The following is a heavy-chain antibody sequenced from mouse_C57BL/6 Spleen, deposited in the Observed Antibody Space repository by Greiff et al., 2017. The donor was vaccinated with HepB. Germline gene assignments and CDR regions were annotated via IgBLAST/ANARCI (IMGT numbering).Heavy chain of an antibody. CDR2: IYPGDGDT. V-gene: IGHV1-80*01. J-gene: IGHJ3*01. Sequence: VQLKESGAELVKPGASVKISCKASGYAFRSYWMNWVKQRPGKGLEWIGQIYPGDGDTNYNGKFKGKATLTADKSSSTAYMQLSSLTSEDSAVYFCARMVTTEFAYWGQGTLVTVSA. CDR3: ARMVTTEFAY. D-gene: IGHD2-2*01. CDR1: GYAFRSYW.